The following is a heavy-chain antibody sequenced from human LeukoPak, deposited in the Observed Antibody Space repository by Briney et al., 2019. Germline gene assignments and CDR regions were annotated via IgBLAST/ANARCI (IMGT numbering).Heavy chain of an antibody. CDR3: ARVIPSYYYGSSSNWFDP. J-gene: IGHJ5*02. Sequence: AXXKVSYKASGYTFTGYYMHWVRQAPGQGLEWMGWINPNSGGTKYAQKFQGRVTMTRDTSISTAYMDLSRLRSDDTAVYYCARVIPSYYYGSSSNWFDPWGQGTLVTVSS. CDR2: INPNSGGT. CDR1: GYTFTGYY. D-gene: IGHD3-10*01. V-gene: IGHV1-2*02.